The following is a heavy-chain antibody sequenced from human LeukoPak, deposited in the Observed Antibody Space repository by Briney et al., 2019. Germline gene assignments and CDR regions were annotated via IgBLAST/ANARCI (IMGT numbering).Heavy chain of an antibody. D-gene: IGHD6-13*01. CDR1: GFTFSTSV. V-gene: IGHV3-23*01. CDR3: AKRVAAAGRTYYFDC. CDR2: IGTTISDK. Sequence: GGSLRLSCAASGFTFSTSVMSWVRRPPGKGREWVSVIGTTISDKYYPDSGTGRFTISRDNPKNTAYLQLSSRRGHGQAVLYFAKRVAAAGRTYYFDCWGQGTVVIVSS. J-gene: IGHJ4*02.